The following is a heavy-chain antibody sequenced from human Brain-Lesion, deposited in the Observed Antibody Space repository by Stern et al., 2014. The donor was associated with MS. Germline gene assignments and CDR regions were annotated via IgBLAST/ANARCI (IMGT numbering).Heavy chain of an antibody. CDR2: IFNSGST. Sequence: QLVQSGPGLVKPSQTLSLSCTVSGGSISSGGYYWSWIRQPAGKGLEWIGRIFNSGSTSYNPPLKSRVTISIDTSKTQFSLRLNSMTAADTAVYYCARGRVVPGFQYYATDVWGQGTTVIVSS. D-gene: IGHD2-2*01. V-gene: IGHV4-61*02. CDR3: ARGRVVPGFQYYATDV. CDR1: GGSISSGGYY. J-gene: IGHJ6*02.